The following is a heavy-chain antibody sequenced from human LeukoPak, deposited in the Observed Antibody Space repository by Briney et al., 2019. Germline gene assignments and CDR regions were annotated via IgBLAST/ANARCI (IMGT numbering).Heavy chain of an antibody. CDR2: INTNTGNP. Sequence: ASVKVSCKASGYTITSYAMNWVRQAPGQGLEWMGWINTNTGNPTYAQGFTGRFVFSLDTSVSTAYLQISSLKAEDTAVYYCARGVGLQYSSSSGKGHSNWFDPWGQGTLVTVSS. D-gene: IGHD6-6*01. J-gene: IGHJ5*02. CDR3: ARGVGLQYSSSSGKGHSNWFDP. V-gene: IGHV7-4-1*02. CDR1: GYTITSYA.